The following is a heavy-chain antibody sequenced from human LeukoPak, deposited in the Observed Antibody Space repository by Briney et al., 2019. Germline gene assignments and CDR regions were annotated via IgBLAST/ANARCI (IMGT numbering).Heavy chain of an antibody. Sequence: PGGSLRLSCAASGFTFSSYGMHWVRQAPGKGLEWVAVIWYDGSNKYYADSVKGRFTISRDKSKNTLYLQMNSLRAEDTAVYYCARVAYCSSTSCYVLDYWGQGTLVTVSS. V-gene: IGHV3-33*01. CDR3: ARVAYCSSTSCYVLDY. J-gene: IGHJ4*02. CDR1: GFTFSSYG. CDR2: IWYDGSNK. D-gene: IGHD2-2*01.